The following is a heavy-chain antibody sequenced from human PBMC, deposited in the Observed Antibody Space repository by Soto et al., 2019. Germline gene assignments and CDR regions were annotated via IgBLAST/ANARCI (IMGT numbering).Heavy chain of an antibody. D-gene: IGHD5-18*01. CDR1: GYTLTELS. J-gene: IGHJ4*02. V-gene: IGHV1-24*01. CDR2: FDPEDGET. CDR3: ATRMDTAMVFDY. Sequence: ASVKVSCKVSGYTLTELSMHWVRQAPGKGLEWMGGFDPEDGETIYAQKFQGRVTMTEDTSTDTAYMELSSLRSEDTAVYYCATRMDTAMVFDYWGQGTLVTVSS.